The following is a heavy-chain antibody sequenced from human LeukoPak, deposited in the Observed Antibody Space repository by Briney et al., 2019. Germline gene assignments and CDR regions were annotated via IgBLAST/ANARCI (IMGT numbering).Heavy chain of an antibody. J-gene: IGHJ3*02. Sequence: PSETLSLTCTVSGGSISSSSYYWGWIRQPPGKGLEWIGSIYYSGSTYYNPSLKSRVTISVDTSKNQFSLKLSSVTAADTAVYYCARLAYYDSSGYYGHDAFDIWGQGTMVIVSS. CDR1: GGSISSSSYY. D-gene: IGHD3-22*01. CDR3: ARLAYYDSSGYYGHDAFDI. CDR2: IYYSGST. V-gene: IGHV4-39*01.